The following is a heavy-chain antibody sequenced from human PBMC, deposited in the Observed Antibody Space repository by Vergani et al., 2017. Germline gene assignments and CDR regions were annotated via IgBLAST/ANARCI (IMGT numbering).Heavy chain of an antibody. CDR1: GGTFSSNS. J-gene: IGHJ4*02. V-gene: IGHV1-46*03. Sequence: QGQLAQSGAEVKKPGSSVKVSCKASGGTFSSNSISWVRQAPGQGLEWMGIINPSGGSTTYAHQFQGRLTMTRDTSTRTVYMDLSNLRSEHTAVYYCARPHGDILPPDPRRLDYWGQGTLVTVSS. CDR2: INPSGGST. CDR3: ARPHGDILPPDPRRLDY.